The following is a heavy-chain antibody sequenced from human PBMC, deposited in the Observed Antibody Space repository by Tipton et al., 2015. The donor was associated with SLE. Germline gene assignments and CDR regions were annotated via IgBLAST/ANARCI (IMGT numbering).Heavy chain of an antibody. Sequence: TLSLTCTVSGGSIGSFYWSWIRQPPGKGLEWIGNIDYTANPTYSPSLKSRVTISIDTSTNHFSLKLRSVTAADTAVYYCARVVVYYDTSGYYEVGKNWFDPWGEGTVVTVSS. CDR1: GGSIGSFY. D-gene: IGHD3-22*01. J-gene: IGHJ5*02. V-gene: IGHV4-59*12. CDR2: IDYTANP. CDR3: ARVVVYYDTSGYYEVGKNWFDP.